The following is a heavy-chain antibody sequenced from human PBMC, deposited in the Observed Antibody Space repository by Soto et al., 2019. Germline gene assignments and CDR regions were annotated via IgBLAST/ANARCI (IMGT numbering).Heavy chain of an antibody. J-gene: IGHJ3*02. CDR3: ARASYCTNGVCYNAFDI. D-gene: IGHD2-8*01. Sequence: QVQLVQSGAEVNKPGSSVKVSCKASGGTFSSYAISWVRQAPGQGLEWMGGIIPTFGTANYAQKFQGRVTITADESTSTAYMELSSLRSEDTAVYYCARASYCTNGVCYNAFDIWGQGTMVTVSS. CDR2: IIPTFGTA. V-gene: IGHV1-69*01. CDR1: GGTFSSYA.